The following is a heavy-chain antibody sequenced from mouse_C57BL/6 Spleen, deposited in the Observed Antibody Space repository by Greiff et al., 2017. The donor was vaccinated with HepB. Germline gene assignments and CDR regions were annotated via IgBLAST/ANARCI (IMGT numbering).Heavy chain of an antibody. D-gene: IGHD2-5*01. CDR2: IYPGDGDT. CDR1: GYAFSSSW. V-gene: IGHV1-82*01. CDR3: ARSGYSNYYYWYFDV. Sequence: QVQLQQSGPELVKPGASVKISCKASGYAFSSSWMNWVKQRPGKGLEWIGRIYPGDGDTNYNGKFKGKATLTADKSSSTAYMQLSSLTSEDSAVYFCARSGYSNYYYWYFDVWGTGTTVTVSS. J-gene: IGHJ1*03.